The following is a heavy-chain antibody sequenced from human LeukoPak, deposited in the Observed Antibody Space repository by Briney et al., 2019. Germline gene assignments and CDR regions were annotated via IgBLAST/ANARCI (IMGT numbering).Heavy chain of an antibody. D-gene: IGHD3-10*01. CDR1: GGSISSYY. J-gene: IGHJ6*03. V-gene: IGHV4-4*07. CDR3: ARDHGSGSSWRFGYYYYYMDV. Sequence: PSETLSLTCTVSGGSISSYYWSWIRQPAGKGLEWIGRIYTSGSTNYNPSLKSRVTMSVDTSKNQFSLKLSSVTAADTAVYYCARDHGSGSSWRFGYYYYYMDVWGKGTTVTISS. CDR2: IYTSGST.